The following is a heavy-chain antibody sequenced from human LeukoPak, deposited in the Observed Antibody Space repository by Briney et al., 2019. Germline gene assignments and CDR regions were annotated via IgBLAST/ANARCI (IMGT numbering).Heavy chain of an antibody. V-gene: IGHV3-7*03. CDR3: ARDVRILGLIDY. Sequence: GGSLRLSCAASGFSFNSDWMDWVRQAPGKGLEWVANIKHDESEKNYLDSVKGRFTISRDNTKNTLSLQMNSLRAEDTAIYYCARDVRILGLIDYWGQGTLVTVSS. D-gene: IGHD1-26*01. J-gene: IGHJ4*02. CDR1: GFSFNSDW. CDR2: IKHDESEK.